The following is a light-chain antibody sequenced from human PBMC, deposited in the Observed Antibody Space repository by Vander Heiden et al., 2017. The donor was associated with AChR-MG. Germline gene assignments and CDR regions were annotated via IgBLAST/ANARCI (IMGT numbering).Light chain of an antibody. CDR3: QQRSDWPPYT. CDR2: DAS. CDR1: KSVSSY. Sequence: VLTQSPAPLSLSPGERATLSCRTSKSVSSYLAWYQQKPGQATRLIIYDASNRATGIPARFSGSGSGTDFTLTISSLEPEDFAVYYCQQRSDWPPYTFGQGTKLEIK. V-gene: IGKV3-11*01. J-gene: IGKJ2*01.